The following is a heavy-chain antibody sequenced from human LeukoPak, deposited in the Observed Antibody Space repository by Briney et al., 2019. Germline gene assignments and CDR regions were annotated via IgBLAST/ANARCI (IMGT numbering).Heavy chain of an antibody. V-gene: IGHV4-30-2*01. J-gene: IGHJ4*02. CDR1: GGSISSGGYS. D-gene: IGHD4-23*01. CDR3: ARAYGGNFDY. CDR2: IYHSGST. Sequence: SETLSLTCAVSGGSISSGGYSWSWIRQPPGKGLKWIGYIYHSGSTYYNPSLKSRVTISVDRSKNQFSLKLSSVTAADTAVYYCARAYGGNFDYWGQGTLVTVSS.